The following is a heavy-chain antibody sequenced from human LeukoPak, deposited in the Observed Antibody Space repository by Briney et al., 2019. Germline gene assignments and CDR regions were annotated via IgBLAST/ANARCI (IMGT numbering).Heavy chain of an antibody. Sequence: GESLKISCKGSGYSFTSYWIGWVRQMPGKGLEWMGIIYPGDSDTGYSPSFQGQVTISADKSISTAYLQWSSLKASDTAMYYCARRDYDYVWGSYHLDYWGQGTLVTVSS. CDR2: IYPGDSDT. CDR1: GYSFTSYW. D-gene: IGHD3-16*02. V-gene: IGHV5-51*01. J-gene: IGHJ4*02. CDR3: ARRDYDYVWGSYHLDY.